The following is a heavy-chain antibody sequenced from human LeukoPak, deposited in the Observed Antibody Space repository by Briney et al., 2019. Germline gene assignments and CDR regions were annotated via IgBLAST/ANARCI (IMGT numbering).Heavy chain of an antibody. CDR1: GFTFNSYG. D-gene: IGHD3-10*01. J-gene: IGHJ4*02. CDR3: AKDRVFELWFEEASPYYFDY. CDR2: IRYDGSNT. Sequence: GGSLRLSCAASGFTFNSYGMHWVRQAPGKGLEWVAFIRYDGSNTYYADSVKSRLTISRDSSKNALYLQMNSLRAEDTAVYYCAKDRVFELWFEEASPYYFDYWGQGTLVTVSS. V-gene: IGHV3-30*02.